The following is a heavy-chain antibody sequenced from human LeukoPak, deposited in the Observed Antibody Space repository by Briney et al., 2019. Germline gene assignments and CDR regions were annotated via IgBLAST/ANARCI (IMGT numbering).Heavy chain of an antibody. CDR3: ARTRYYYNSRSYGAPYYFDY. CDR2: IYYSGST. J-gene: IGHJ4*02. Sequence: SETLSLTCTVSGGSISSNSYYWGWIRQPPGKGPEWIGSIYYSGSTYYNPSLKSRVTISVDTSKNQFSLKLSFVTAADTAVYYCARTRYYYNSRSYGAPYYFDYWGQGTLVTVSS. CDR1: GGSISSNSYY. V-gene: IGHV4-39*01. D-gene: IGHD3-10*01.